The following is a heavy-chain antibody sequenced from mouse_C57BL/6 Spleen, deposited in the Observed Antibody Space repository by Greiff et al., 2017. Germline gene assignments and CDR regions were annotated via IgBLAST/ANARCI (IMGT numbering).Heavy chain of an antibody. CDR2: IWSDGST. CDR3: ARHDYDGPYYAMDY. D-gene: IGHD2-4*01. J-gene: IGHJ4*01. V-gene: IGHV2-6-1*01. CDR1: GFSLPSYG. Sequence: QVQLQQSGPGLVAPSQSLSITCTVSGFSLPSYGVHWVRQPPGQGLEWLVVIWSDGSTTYNSALKSRLSISKDNSKSQVFLKMNSLQTDDTAMYYCARHDYDGPYYAMDYWGQGTSVTVSS.